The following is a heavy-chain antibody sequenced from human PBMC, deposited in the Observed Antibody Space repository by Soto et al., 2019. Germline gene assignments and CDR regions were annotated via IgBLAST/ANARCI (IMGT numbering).Heavy chain of an antibody. Sequence: SHTLSLTCAISGDSVSSNSAAWNWIRQSPSRGLEWLGRTYYRSKWYNDYAVSVKSRITINPDTSKNQFSLQLNSVTPEDTAVYYCARDPVTMVRGRADYGMDVWGQGTTVTVSS. V-gene: IGHV6-1*01. CDR3: ARDPVTMVRGRADYGMDV. CDR2: TYYRSKWYN. J-gene: IGHJ6*02. D-gene: IGHD3-10*01. CDR1: GDSVSSNSAA.